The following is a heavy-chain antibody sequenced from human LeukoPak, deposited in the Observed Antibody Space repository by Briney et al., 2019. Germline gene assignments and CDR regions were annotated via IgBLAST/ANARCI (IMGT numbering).Heavy chain of an antibody. V-gene: IGHV3-21*01. CDR3: ARGSEGYCSGGGCYYGMDV. CDR2: ISSSSSYI. D-gene: IGHD2-15*01. CDR1: GFTFSSYT. Sequence: GGSLRLSCAASGFTFSSYTMNWVRQAPGKGLEWVSYISSSSSYIYYADSVKGRFTISRDNAENSLYLRMNSLRAEDTAMYYCARGSEGYCSGGGCYYGMDVWGQGTTVTVSS. J-gene: IGHJ6*01.